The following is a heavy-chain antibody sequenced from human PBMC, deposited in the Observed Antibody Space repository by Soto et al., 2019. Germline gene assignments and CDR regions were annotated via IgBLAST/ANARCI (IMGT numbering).Heavy chain of an antibody. D-gene: IGHD2-8*01. CDR2: ISTYNGDT. J-gene: IGHJ6*02. Sequence: ASVKVSCKASGYTFTTYDISWVRQAPGQGLEWMGRISTYNGDTNYPQSLQGRLTMTTDTSTATAYMELRSLGSDDTAVYYCARDPYHVLMVNAPNLYGMDVWGQGTTDTGSS. V-gene: IGHV1-18*01. CDR1: GYTFTTYD. CDR3: ARDPYHVLMVNAPNLYGMDV.